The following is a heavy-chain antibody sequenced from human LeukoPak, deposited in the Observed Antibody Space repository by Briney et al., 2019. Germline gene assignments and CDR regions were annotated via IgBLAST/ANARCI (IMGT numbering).Heavy chain of an antibody. D-gene: IGHD2-2*01. Sequence: SETLSLTCTVSGGSITGSSYYWGWIRQPPGKGLEWIGSIYYSGSTYYNPSLKSRVTIFLDTSKNQFSLKLISVTAADTAVYYCARSDIVVVPAAKYYYYYYYMDVWGKGTTVTVSS. J-gene: IGHJ6*03. CDR3: ARSDIVVVPAAKYYYYYYYMDV. CDR1: GGSITGSSYY. V-gene: IGHV4-39*07. CDR2: IYYSGST.